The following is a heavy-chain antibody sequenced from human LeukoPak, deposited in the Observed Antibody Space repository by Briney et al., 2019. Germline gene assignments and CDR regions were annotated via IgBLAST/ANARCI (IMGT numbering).Heavy chain of an antibody. D-gene: IGHD5-12*01. Sequence: GGSLRLSCAASGFTLSNYAMNWVRQAPGKGLEWVSLIIGSSGATFYADSVKGRFTISRDHSKNTLYLQMNSLRAEDTAVYYCAKGGYDYVEIGYFDFWGQGTLVTVSS. CDR3: AKGGYDYVEIGYFDF. J-gene: IGHJ4*02. CDR1: GFTLSNYA. V-gene: IGHV3-23*01. CDR2: IIGSSGAT.